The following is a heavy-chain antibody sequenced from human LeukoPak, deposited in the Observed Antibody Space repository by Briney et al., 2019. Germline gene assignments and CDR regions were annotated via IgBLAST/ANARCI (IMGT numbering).Heavy chain of an antibody. D-gene: IGHD2-21*02. CDR3: AKGRLDYGDYYVDD. V-gene: IGHV3-23*01. CDR1: GFTFSNYG. Sequence: GGSLRLSCAASGFTFSNYGMSWVRQAPGKGLEWVSVISGSGGTTYYADSVKGRFTISRDNSENTLYLQMNSLRAEDASLYYCAKGRLDYGDYYVDDWGQGTLVTVSS. CDR2: ISGSGGTT. J-gene: IGHJ4*02.